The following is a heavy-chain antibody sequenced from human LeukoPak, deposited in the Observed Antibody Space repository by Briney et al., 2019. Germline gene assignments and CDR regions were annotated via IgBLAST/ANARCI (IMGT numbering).Heavy chain of an antibody. J-gene: IGHJ4*02. D-gene: IGHD3-16*02. Sequence: GASVKVSCKASGYTFTGYYMHWVRQAPGQGLEWMGWISAYNGNTNYAQKLQGRVTMTTDTSTSTAYMELRSLRSDDTAVYYCARDWAYDYVWGSYRAQMFDYWGQGTLVTVSS. V-gene: IGHV1-18*04. CDR2: ISAYNGNT. CDR3: ARDWAYDYVWGSYRAQMFDY. CDR1: GYTFTGYY.